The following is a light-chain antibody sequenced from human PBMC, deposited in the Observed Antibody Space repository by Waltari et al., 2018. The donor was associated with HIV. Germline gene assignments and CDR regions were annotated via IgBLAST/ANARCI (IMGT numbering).Light chain of an antibody. CDR2: SVN. V-gene: IGLV2-14*03. CDR3: SSYTSPNTLL. CDR1: ESDISFYDF. Sequence: QSALTQPASVSAFPGQSITISCTGPESDISFYDFVSWYRQDPGKAPQPVMDSVNIRPSETSARFSGLKSGNTASLRISGLQFEDEGDYYCSSYTSPNTLLFGGGTKLTV. J-gene: IGLJ3*02.